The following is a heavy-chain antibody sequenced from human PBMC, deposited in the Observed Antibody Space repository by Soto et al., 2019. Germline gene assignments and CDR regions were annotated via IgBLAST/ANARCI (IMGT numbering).Heavy chain of an antibody. CDR3: ASAVIGDYGHDAFDI. J-gene: IGHJ3*02. CDR1: GGTFSSYT. Sequence: QVQLVQSGAEVKKPGSSVKVSCKASGGTFSSYTISWVRQAPGQGLEWMGRIIPILGIANYAPKFQGRVTITADKSTSRAYMELSSLRSDDTAVYYCASAVIGDYGHDAFDIWGQGTMVTVSS. D-gene: IGHD4-17*01. CDR2: IIPILGIA. V-gene: IGHV1-69*02.